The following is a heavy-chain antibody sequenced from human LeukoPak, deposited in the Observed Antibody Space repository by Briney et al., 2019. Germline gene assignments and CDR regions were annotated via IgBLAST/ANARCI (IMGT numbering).Heavy chain of an antibody. CDR3: AKLGYCSGGSCHALDY. CDR2: INPNSGGT. CDR1: GYTFTGYY. Sequence: ASVKVSCKASGYTFTGYYMHWVRQAPGQGLEWMGWINPNSGGTNYAQKFQGRVTMTRDTSISTAYMELSRLRSDDTAVYYCAKLGYCSGGSCHALDYWGQGTLVTVSS. V-gene: IGHV1-2*02. D-gene: IGHD2-15*01. J-gene: IGHJ4*02.